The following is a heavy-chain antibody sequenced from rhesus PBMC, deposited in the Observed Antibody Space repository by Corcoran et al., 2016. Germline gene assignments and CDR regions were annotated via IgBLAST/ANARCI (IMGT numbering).Heavy chain of an antibody. J-gene: IGHJ6*01. V-gene: IGHV4-173*01. CDR3: ARSFDGQDY. Sequence: QVQLQESGPGLVKPSETLSLTCAVSGRSFTSNWWILVRPPPGRGLEWIGQVPVNCGSTNYGPSLKGRVTISRDASKNQLSLHLTSVTAGDTALYYCARSFDGQDYWGQGVVVTVSP. CDR2: VPVNCGST. CDR1: GRSFTSNW. D-gene: IGHD4-17*01.